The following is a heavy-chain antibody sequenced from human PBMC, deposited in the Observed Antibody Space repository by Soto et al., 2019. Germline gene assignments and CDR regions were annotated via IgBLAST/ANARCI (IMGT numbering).Heavy chain of an antibody. J-gene: IGHJ6*02. D-gene: IGHD1-26*01. V-gene: IGHV4-39*01. CDR1: GGSISSSSYY. CDR2: IYYSGST. CDR3: ARHYRPGGVGSDYYYYGMDV. Sequence: SETLSLTCTVSGGSISSSSYYWGWIRQPPGEGLEWIGSIYYSGSTYYNPSLKSRVTISVDTSKNQFSLKLSSVTAADTAVYYCARHYRPGGVGSDYYYYGMDVWGQGTTVTVSS.